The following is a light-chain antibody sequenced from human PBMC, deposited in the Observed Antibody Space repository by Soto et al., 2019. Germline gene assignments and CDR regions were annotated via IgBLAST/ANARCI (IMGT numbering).Light chain of an antibody. V-gene: IGKV3-20*01. CDR3: QQYGGSPRT. CDR2: GAS. CDR1: QSVRSSY. J-gene: IGKJ1*01. Sequence: ESVLTQSPGTLSLSPGERATLTCRASQSVRSSYLAWYQQQPGQAPRLLIHGASRRATGIPDRFSGSGSGTDFTLTINRLEPEDFAVYYCQQYGGSPRTFGQGTKVDIK.